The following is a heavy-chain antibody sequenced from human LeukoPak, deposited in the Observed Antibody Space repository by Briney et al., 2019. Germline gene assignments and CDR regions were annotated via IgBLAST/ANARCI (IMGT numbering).Heavy chain of an antibody. CDR3: ARGYHTAMAPGGDDY. V-gene: IGHV1-69-2*01. CDR1: GYTFTDYY. D-gene: IGHD5-18*01. J-gene: IGHJ4*02. Sequence: GASVKVSCKASGYTFTDYYMHWVQQAPGKGLEWMGRVDPEDGETIYAEKFQGRVTITADTSTDTAYMELSSLRSEDTAVYYCARGYHTAMAPGGDDYWGQGTLVTVSS. CDR2: VDPEDGET.